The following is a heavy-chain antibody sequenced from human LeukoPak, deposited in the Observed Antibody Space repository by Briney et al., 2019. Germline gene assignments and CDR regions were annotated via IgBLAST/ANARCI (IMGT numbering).Heavy chain of an antibody. CDR3: ARGLAGYIMSYYYMDV. CDR1: GYTFTSYD. V-gene: IGHV1-8*01. CDR2: INPNSGNT. Sequence: ASVKVSCKASGYTFTSYDINWVRQATGQGLEGMGWINPNSGNTGYAQKFWGKAPMPRNTSISTAYKELSSLRSEDTAVYYCARGLAGYIMSYYYMDVWGKGTTVTVSS. D-gene: IGHD3-16*01. J-gene: IGHJ6*03.